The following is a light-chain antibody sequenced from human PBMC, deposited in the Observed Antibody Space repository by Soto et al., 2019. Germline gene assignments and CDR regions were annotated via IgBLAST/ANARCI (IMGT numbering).Light chain of an antibody. J-gene: IGKJ1*01. V-gene: IGKV3-15*01. CDR1: QSVSSY. Sequence: MTQYPATLSVSPGERATLSCRASQSVSSYLAWYQQKPGQAPRLLIYGASTRATDIPARFSGSGSGTEFTLTLSSLQSEDSGVYYCQQYNHWPRTFGQGTKVDIK. CDR3: QQYNHWPRT. CDR2: GAS.